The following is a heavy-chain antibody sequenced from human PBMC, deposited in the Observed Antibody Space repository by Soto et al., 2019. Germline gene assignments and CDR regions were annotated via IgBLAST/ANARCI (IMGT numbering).Heavy chain of an antibody. D-gene: IGHD3-10*01. CDR3: AHLDNFGTMVRGFKTNWYFDL. Sequence: QITLKESGPTLVKPTQTLTLTCTFSGFSLSTSGVGVGWIRQPPGKALEWLALIYWDDDKRYSPSLKSRLTITKDTSKNQVVLTMTNMDPVDTATYYCAHLDNFGTMVRGFKTNWYFDLWGRGTLVTVSS. CDR1: GFSLSTSGVG. J-gene: IGHJ2*01. V-gene: IGHV2-5*02. CDR2: IYWDDDK.